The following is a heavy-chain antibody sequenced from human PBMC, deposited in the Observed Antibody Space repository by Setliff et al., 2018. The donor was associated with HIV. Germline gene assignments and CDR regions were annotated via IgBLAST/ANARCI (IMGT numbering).Heavy chain of an antibody. CDR3: ASPKERYYYGSGTNVREYYGMDV. D-gene: IGHD3-10*01. Sequence: PSETLSLTCTVSGYPISSGYYWGWIRQPPGKGLEWIGRIYHSGTTYYNPSLKSRITISVDTSKNQFSLKVNSVTAADTAVYYCASPKERYYYGSGTNVREYYGMDVWGQGTTVTVSS. CDR2: IYHSGTT. CDR1: GYPISSGYY. J-gene: IGHJ6*02. V-gene: IGHV4-38-2*02.